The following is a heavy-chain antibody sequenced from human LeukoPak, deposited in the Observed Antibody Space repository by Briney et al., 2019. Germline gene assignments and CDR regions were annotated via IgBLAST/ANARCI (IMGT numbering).Heavy chain of an antibody. CDR2: IYTSGST. CDR3: ARGSIAAAGTDWYFDL. CDR1: GGSISGYY. Sequence: SETLSLTCTVSGGSISGYYWSWIRQPAGKGLEWIGRIYTSGSTNYNPSLKSPVTMSVDTSKNQFSLKLSSVTAADTAVYYCARGSIAAAGTDWYFDLWGRGTLVTVSS. D-gene: IGHD6-13*01. J-gene: IGHJ2*01. V-gene: IGHV4-4*07.